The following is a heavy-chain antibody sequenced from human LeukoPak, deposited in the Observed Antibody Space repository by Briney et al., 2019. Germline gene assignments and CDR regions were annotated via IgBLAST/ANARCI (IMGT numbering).Heavy chain of an antibody. D-gene: IGHD6-19*01. CDR2: INPNSGGT. V-gene: IGHV1-2*02. J-gene: IGHJ4*02. CDR1: GYTFTGYY. CDR3: ARRSQWLAYHFDY. Sequence: ASVKVSCKASGYTFTGYYMHWVRQAPGQGLEWMGWINPNSGGTNYAQKFQGRVTMTRDTSISTAYMELSRLRSDDTAVYYCARRSQWLAYHFDYWGQGTLVTVSS.